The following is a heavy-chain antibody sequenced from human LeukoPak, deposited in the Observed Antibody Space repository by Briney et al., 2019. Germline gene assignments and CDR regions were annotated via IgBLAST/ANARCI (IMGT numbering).Heavy chain of an antibody. D-gene: IGHD3-22*01. V-gene: IGHV3-23*01. CDR1: GFTFSSYA. Sequence: GGSLRLSCAASGFTFSSYAMSWVRQAPGKGLEWVSAISGSGGSTYYADSVKGRFTISRDNSKNTLYLQMNSLRAEDTAVYYCAKDSHDYYYDSSGYYYWGQGTLVTVSS. J-gene: IGHJ4*02. CDR2: ISGSGGST. CDR3: AKDSHDYYYDSSGYYY.